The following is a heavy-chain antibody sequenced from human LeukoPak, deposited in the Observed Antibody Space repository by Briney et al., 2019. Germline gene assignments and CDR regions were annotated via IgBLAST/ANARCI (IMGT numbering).Heavy chain of an antibody. CDR1: GFTFDDYG. CDR2: INSNGESV. Sequence: GGSLRLSCAASGFTFDDYGMSWVRQAPGKGLEWVSGINSNGESVKYADSVKGRFTISRDNAKNSLFLQVNSLRAEDTALYHCARVGYSGTSYYFDYWGQGTLVTVSS. J-gene: IGHJ4*02. V-gene: IGHV3-20*01. CDR3: ARVGYSGTSYYFDY. D-gene: IGHD5-12*01.